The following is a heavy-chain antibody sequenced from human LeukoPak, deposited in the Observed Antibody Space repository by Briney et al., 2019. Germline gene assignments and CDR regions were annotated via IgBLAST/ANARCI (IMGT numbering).Heavy chain of an antibody. D-gene: IGHD3-10*01. Sequence: ASVKVSCKASGYTFTSYAMHWVRQAPGQRLEWMGWINAGNGNTKYSQKFQGRVTMTTDTSTSTAYMELRSLRSDDTAVYYCAKDSGLLWFGEYPHYFDYWGQGTLVTVSS. V-gene: IGHV1-3*01. CDR1: GYTFTSYA. CDR2: INAGNGNT. J-gene: IGHJ4*02. CDR3: AKDSGLLWFGEYPHYFDY.